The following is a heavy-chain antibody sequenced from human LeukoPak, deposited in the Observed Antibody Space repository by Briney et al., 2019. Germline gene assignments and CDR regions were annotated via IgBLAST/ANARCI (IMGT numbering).Heavy chain of an antibody. Sequence: SVKVSCKASGGTFSSYAISWVRQAPGQGLEWMGGIIPIFGTANYAQKFQGRVTITADESTSTAYMELSSLRSEDTAVYYCASCFDLGTHYYYYYMDVWGKGTTVTVSS. CDR1: GGTFSSYA. J-gene: IGHJ6*03. CDR2: IIPIFGTA. D-gene: IGHD3-16*01. CDR3: ASCFDLGTHYYYYYMDV. V-gene: IGHV1-69*13.